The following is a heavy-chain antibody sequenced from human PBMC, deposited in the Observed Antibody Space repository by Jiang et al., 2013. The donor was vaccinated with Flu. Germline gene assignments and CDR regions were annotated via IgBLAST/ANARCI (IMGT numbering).Heavy chain of an antibody. V-gene: IGHV7-4-1*02. Sequence: CKASGYTFTSYAMNWVRQAPGQGLEWMGWINTNTGNPTYAQGFTGRFVFSLDTSVSTAYLQISSLKAEDTAVYYCARHYVDTGYYYGMDVWGQGTTVTVSS. CDR1: GYTFTSYA. J-gene: IGHJ6*02. CDR2: INTNTGNP. CDR3: ARHYVDTGYYYGMDV. D-gene: IGHD5-18*01.